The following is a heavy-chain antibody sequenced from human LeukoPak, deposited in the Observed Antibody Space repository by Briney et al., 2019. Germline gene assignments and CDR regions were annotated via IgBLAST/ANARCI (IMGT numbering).Heavy chain of an antibody. CDR1: GGSISSYY. CDR2: IYYSGST. V-gene: IGHV4-59*12. CDR3: ARGGKDRGSDKTRDFWSGYLFDY. D-gene: IGHD3-3*01. Sequence: SETLSLTCAVSGGSISSYYWSWIRQPPGKGLEWIGYIYYSGSTNYNPSLKSRVTISVDTSKNQFSLKLSSVTAADTAVYYCARGGKDRGSDKTRDFWSGYLFDYWGQGTLVTVSS. J-gene: IGHJ4*02.